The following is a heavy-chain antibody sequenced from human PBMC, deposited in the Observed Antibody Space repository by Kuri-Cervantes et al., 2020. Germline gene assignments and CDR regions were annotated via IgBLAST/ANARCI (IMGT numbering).Heavy chain of an antibody. CDR2: IRYDGSNK. Sequence: GESLKISCAASGFTFSNYGMHWVRQAPGKGLEWVAFIRYDGSNKDYADSVKGRFTISRDNSKNTLYLQMNSLRAEDTAVYYCAKELERRRNWFDPWGQGTLVTVSS. CDR1: GFTFSNYG. V-gene: IGHV3-30*02. J-gene: IGHJ5*02. CDR3: AKELERRRNWFDP. D-gene: IGHD1-1*01.